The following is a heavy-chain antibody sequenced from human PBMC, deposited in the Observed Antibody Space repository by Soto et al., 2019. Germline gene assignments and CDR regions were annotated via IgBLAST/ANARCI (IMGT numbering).Heavy chain of an antibody. D-gene: IGHD5-12*01. CDR1: GGSISSYY. V-gene: IGHV4-59*12. CDR2: INYSGST. CDR3: ARPYSGYGSD. J-gene: IGHJ4*02. Sequence: SETLSLTCTVSGGSISSYYWSWIRQPPEKGLEWIGEINYSGSTNYNPSLKSRVTISVDTSKNQFSLKLSSVTAADTAVYYCARPYSGYGSDWGQGTLVTVSS.